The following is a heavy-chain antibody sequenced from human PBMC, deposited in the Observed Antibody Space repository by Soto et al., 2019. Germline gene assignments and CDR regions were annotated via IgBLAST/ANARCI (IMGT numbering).Heavy chain of an antibody. Sequence: PGGSLRLSCAASGFTLSNYWMSWLRQAPGKGLEWVANIKEDGSENYYVDSVKGRFTISRDSAQNSLYLQMNSLRAEDTAAYYCARDYGGKSRYWGQGTLVTVSS. J-gene: IGHJ4*02. D-gene: IGHD2-15*01. CDR3: ARDYGGKSRY. V-gene: IGHV3-7*01. CDR2: IKEDGSEN. CDR1: GFTLSNYW.